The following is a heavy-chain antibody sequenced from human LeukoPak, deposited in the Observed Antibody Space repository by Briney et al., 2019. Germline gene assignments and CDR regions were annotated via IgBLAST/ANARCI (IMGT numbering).Heavy chain of an antibody. CDR3: AKGQGITIFGVVLDGWFDP. V-gene: IGHV3-23*01. CDR2: ISGSGGST. Sequence: GGSLRLSCAASGFTFSSYAMSWVRQAPGKGLEWVSAISGSGGSTYYADSVKGRFTISRDNSKNTLYLQMNSLRAEDTAVYYCAKGQGITIFGVVLDGWFDPWGQGTLVTVSS. CDR1: GFTFSSYA. D-gene: IGHD3-3*01. J-gene: IGHJ5*02.